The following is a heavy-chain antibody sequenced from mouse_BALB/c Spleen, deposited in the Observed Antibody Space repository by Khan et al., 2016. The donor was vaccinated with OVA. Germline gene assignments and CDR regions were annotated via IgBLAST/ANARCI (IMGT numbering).Heavy chain of an antibody. CDR1: GYSITSDYA. Sequence: VQLKQSGPGLVQPSQSLSLTCTVTGYSITSDYAWNWIRQFPGNKLEWMGYISYSGSTNYNPALKSRISITRDTSKNQFFLQLNSVTTEDTATYYCARDGSRYNYAMDYWGQGTSVTVSS. CDR2: ISYSGST. CDR3: ARDGSRYNYAMDY. D-gene: IGHD2-3*01. V-gene: IGHV3-2*02. J-gene: IGHJ4*01.